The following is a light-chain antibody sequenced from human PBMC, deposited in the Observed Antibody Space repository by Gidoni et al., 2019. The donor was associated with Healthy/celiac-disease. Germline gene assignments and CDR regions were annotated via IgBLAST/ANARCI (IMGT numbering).Light chain of an antibody. Sequence: SYELTQPPSVSVSPGQTASITCSGDKLGDKYACWYQQKPGQSPVLVIYQDSKRPSGIPERFSGSNSGNTATLTISGTQAMDEADYYCQAWDSSTANLYVFGTGTKVTVL. CDR3: QAWDSSTANLYV. CDR1: KLGDKY. V-gene: IGLV3-1*01. J-gene: IGLJ1*01. CDR2: QDS.